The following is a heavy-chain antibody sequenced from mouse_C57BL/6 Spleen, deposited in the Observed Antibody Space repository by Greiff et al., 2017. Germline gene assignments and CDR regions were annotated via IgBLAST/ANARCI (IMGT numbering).Heavy chain of an antibody. CDR3: ARETNWDENYAMDY. J-gene: IGHJ4*01. D-gene: IGHD4-1*02. V-gene: IGHV1-22*01. CDR1: GYTFTDYN. CDR2: INPNNGGT. Sequence: VQLQQSGPELVKPGASVKMSCKASGYTFTDYNMHWVKQSHGKSLEWIGYINPNNGGTSYNQKFKGKATLTVNKSSSTAYMELRSLTSEDSAVYYCARETNWDENYAMDYWGQGTSVTVSS.